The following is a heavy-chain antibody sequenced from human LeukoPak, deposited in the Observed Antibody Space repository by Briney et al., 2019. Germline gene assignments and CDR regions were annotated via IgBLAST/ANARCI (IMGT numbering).Heavy chain of an antibody. CDR1: GGSISSYY. Sequence: SETLSLTCTVSGGSISSYYWSWIRQPPGKGLEWIGYIYYSGSTNYNPSLKSRATISVDTSKNQFSLKLSSVTAADTAVYYCARHSFHYVWGSYADYWGQGTLVTVSS. V-gene: IGHV4-59*08. CDR2: IYYSGST. D-gene: IGHD3-16*01. CDR3: ARHSFHYVWGSYADY. J-gene: IGHJ4*02.